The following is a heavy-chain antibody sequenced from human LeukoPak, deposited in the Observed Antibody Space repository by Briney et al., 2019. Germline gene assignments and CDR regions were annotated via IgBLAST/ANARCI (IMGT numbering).Heavy chain of an antibody. CDR3: ARDHGGALASRSILFNP. CDR2: FNAGNDKR. V-gene: IGHV1-3*01. J-gene: IGHJ5*02. CDR1: GYTFSSYI. D-gene: IGHD3-3*02. Sequence: GASVKISCKASGYTFSSYIIHWVRQAPGQRPEWMGWFNAGNDKRKYSQKFEARVTLTRDTSASTGYMELSSLTSEDTAVYYCARDHGGALASRSILFNPWGQGTPVTVSS.